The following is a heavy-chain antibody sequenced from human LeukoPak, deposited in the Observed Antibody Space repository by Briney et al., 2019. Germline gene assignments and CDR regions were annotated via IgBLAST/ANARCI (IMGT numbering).Heavy chain of an antibody. Sequence: SQTLSLTCTVSGGSISSGGYYWSWIRQHPGKGLEWIGYIYYSGSTYYNPSLKSRVTISVDTSKNQFSLKLSSVTAADTAAYYCARGPMVRGVIISGKFDYWGQGTLVTVSS. J-gene: IGHJ4*02. CDR3: ARGPMVRGVIISGKFDY. D-gene: IGHD3-10*01. V-gene: IGHV4-31*03. CDR2: IYYSGST. CDR1: GGSISSGGYY.